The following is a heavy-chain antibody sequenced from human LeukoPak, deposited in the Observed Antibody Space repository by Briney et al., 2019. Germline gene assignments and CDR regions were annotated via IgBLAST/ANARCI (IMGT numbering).Heavy chain of an antibody. Sequence: GASVKVSCKASGGTFSSYAISWVRQAPGQGLEWMGWISAYNGNTNYAQKLQGRVTMTRDMSTSTVYMELSSLRSEDTAVYYCARDKGIPDIWGQGAMVTVSS. CDR1: GGTFSSYA. J-gene: IGHJ3*02. CDR3: ARDKGIPDI. V-gene: IGHV1-18*01. D-gene: IGHD6-13*01. CDR2: ISAYNGNT.